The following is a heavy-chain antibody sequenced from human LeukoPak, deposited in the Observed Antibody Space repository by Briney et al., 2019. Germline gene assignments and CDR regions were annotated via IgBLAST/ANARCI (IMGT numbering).Heavy chain of an antibody. J-gene: IGHJ4*02. D-gene: IGHD4-17*01. CDR3: ASDYGD. V-gene: IGHV4-4*07. Sequence: SETLPLTCTVSGCSIGSYYWSWIRQPARKGLEWIGRIYSSGSTNYNPSLKSRVTISVDKSRNQFSLKLSSVTAADTAVYYCASDYGDWGQGTLVTVSS. CDR1: GCSIGSYY. CDR2: IYSSGST.